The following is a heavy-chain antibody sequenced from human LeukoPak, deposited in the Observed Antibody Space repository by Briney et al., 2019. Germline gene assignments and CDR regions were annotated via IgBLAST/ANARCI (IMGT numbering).Heavy chain of an antibody. D-gene: IGHD3-10*01. Sequence: GGSLRLSCAVSGITFSDYYMNWIRQAPGKGLVWVSRVAPDGNTDYADSVKGRFTIPRDNAKNTMYLEMNSLRVEDTAVYRCARDLRGPHDIWGQGTLVTVSS. CDR1: GITFSDYY. J-gene: IGHJ4*02. CDR2: VAPDGNT. V-gene: IGHV3-74*01. CDR3: ARDLRGPHDI.